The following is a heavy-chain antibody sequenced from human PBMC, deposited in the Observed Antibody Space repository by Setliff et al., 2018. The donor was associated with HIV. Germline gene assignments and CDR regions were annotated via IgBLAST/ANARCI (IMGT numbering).Heavy chain of an antibody. CDR2: IYYSGST. D-gene: IGHD4-4*01. CDR1: AGSIRSSTYY. V-gene: IGHV4-31*03. CDR3: ARDGIYDYSNYVDAFDI. Sequence: SETLSLTCTVSAGSIRSSTYYWAWIRQPPGKGLEWIGYIYYSGSTYYNPSLKSRVTISVDTSKNQFSLRLNSVTAADTAVYYCARDGIYDYSNYVDAFDIWGQGTMVTVSS. J-gene: IGHJ3*02.